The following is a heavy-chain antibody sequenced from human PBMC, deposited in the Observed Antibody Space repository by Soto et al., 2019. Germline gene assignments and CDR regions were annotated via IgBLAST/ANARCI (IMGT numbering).Heavy chain of an antibody. J-gene: IGHJ6*03. V-gene: IGHV3-49*03. CDR2: IRSKAYGGTT. CDR3: TREHGDYVASYYYYYMDV. D-gene: IGHD4-17*01. Sequence: GGSLRLSCTASGFTFGDYAMSWFRQAPGKGLEWVGFIRSKAYGGTTEYAASVKGRFTISRDDSKSIAYLQMNSLKTEDTAVYYCTREHGDYVASYYYYYMDVWGKGTTVTVSS. CDR1: GFTFGDYA.